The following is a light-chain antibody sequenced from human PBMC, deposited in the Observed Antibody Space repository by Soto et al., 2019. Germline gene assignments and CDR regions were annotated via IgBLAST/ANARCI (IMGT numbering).Light chain of an antibody. Sequence: AIQMTPSPSSLSPSVSDTXAVSCRASQGINYDLGWYQQKPGKAPRRLIYGASSLQSGVPSRFRGSGSGTDFTFTISRLQPEDIATYYCQQYENLPTFGQGTRLEIK. CDR1: QGINYD. CDR3: QQYENLPT. J-gene: IGKJ5*01. V-gene: IGKV1-6*01. CDR2: GAS.